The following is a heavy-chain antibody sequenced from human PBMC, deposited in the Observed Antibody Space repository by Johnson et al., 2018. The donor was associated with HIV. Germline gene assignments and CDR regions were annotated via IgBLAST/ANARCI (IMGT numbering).Heavy chain of an antibody. Sequence: QMQLVESGGGLVQPGGSLRLSCAASEFTFSSYWMHWVRQAPGKGLEWVAFIRSDGSNKYYADSVKGRFTISRDNSKNTLYLQMNSLRAEDTAVYYCARDGGYSYGDAFDIWGQGTMVTVSS. CDR2: IRSDGSNK. CDR1: EFTFSSYW. V-gene: IGHV3-30*02. CDR3: ARDGGYSYGDAFDI. D-gene: IGHD5-18*01. J-gene: IGHJ3*02.